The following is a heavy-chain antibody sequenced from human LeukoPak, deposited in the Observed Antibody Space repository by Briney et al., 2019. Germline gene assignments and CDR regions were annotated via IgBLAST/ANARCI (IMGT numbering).Heavy chain of an antibody. V-gene: IGHV3-48*02. CDR2: IGSDSRTI. CDR3: ATDYQALLWFGELLY. CDR1: GFTFSGYS. D-gene: IGHD3-10*01. J-gene: IGHJ4*02. Sequence: PGGSLRLSCTASGFTFSGYSMNWVRQAPGKGLEWVSYIGSDSRTIYYSDSVRGRFTISRDNAKNSLYLQMNSLRDEDTAMYFCATDYQALLWFGELLYWGQGTLVTVSS.